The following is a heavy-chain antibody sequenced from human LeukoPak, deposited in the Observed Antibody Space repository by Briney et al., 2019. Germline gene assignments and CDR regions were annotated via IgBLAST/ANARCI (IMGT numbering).Heavy chain of an antibody. D-gene: IGHD3-16*02. V-gene: IGHV4-39*06. CDR2: IFYSGHT. J-gene: IGHJ3*02. CDR1: GGSINTGTYY. CDR3: ARRARTYVWGSYRPAAFDI. Sequence: SETLSLTCTVSGGSINTGTYYWGWLRQTPGTGLEWLASIFYSGHTYYNPSLKSRVTISVDTSKNQFPLKLSSVTAADTAVYYCARRARTYVWGSYRPAAFDIWGQGTMVTVSS.